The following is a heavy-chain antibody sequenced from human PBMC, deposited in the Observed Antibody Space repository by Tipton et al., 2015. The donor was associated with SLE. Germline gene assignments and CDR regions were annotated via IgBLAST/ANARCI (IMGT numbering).Heavy chain of an antibody. CDR2: IYTSGNT. D-gene: IGHD6-19*01. V-gene: IGHV4-4*08. CDR1: GVSISSHY. Sequence: TLSLNCTVSGVSISSHYWTRIRQPPGKGLEWIGNIYTSGNTNYKPSLKSRVTISVDTSKNQFSLKLSSVTAADTAVYYCARVGYSSGSYYFDYWGQGTLVTVSS. J-gene: IGHJ4*02. CDR3: ARVGYSSGSYYFDY.